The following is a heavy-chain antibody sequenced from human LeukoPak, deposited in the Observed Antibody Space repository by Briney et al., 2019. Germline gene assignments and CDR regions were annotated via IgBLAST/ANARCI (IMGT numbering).Heavy chain of an antibody. Sequence: GGSLRLSCAASGFTFSSYAMSWVRQAPGNGLELVSAISGSGGSTYYADSVKGRFTISRDNSKNTLYLQMNSLRAEDTAVYYCAKTSRGYSGYDSFDYWGQGTLVTVSS. CDR2: ISGSGGST. V-gene: IGHV3-23*01. J-gene: IGHJ4*02. D-gene: IGHD5-12*01. CDR1: GFTFSSYA. CDR3: AKTSRGYSGYDSFDY.